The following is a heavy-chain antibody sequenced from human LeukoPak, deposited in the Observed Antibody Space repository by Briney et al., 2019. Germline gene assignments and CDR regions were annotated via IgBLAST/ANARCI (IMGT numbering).Heavy chain of an antibody. J-gene: IGHJ6*03. V-gene: IGHV3-74*01. D-gene: IGHD2-2*01. CDR2: INIDGSST. CDR1: GFSFSSYW. Sequence: GGSLRLSCAASGFSFSSYWIHWVRQAPGKGLVWVSLINIDGSSTSYADSVKGRFTISRDNAKNTLYLQMNSLRSDDTAAYFCAKGSIPAAITYYMDVWGKGTTVTVSS. CDR3: AKGSIPAAITYYMDV.